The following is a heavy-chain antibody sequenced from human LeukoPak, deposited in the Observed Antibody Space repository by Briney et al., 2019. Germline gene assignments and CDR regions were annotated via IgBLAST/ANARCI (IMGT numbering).Heavy chain of an antibody. Sequence: GGSLRLSCAASGFTFSSYAMSWVRQAPGKGLEWVSAISGSGGSTYYADSVKGRFTISRDNAKNSLYLQMNSLRDEDTAVYYCARERERGTRLRDYAWGSYLDWYFDLWGRGTLVTVSS. D-gene: IGHD3-16*01. CDR1: GFTFSSYA. J-gene: IGHJ2*01. CDR3: ARERERGTRLRDYAWGSYLDWYFDL. CDR2: ISGSGGST. V-gene: IGHV3-23*01.